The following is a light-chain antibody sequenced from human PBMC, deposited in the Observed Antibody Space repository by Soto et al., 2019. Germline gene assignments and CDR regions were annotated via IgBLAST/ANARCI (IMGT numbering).Light chain of an antibody. V-gene: IGLV1-40*01. J-gene: IGLJ2*01. CDR1: STNIGAGYD. Sequence: QSVLTQPPSVSGAPGQRVTMSCTGSSTNIGAGYDVHWYRQLPGTAPKLLIYGNNNRPSGVPDRFSGSKSGTSAFLAITGLQAEDEADYYCQSYDSSLNTVVFGGGTKVTVL. CDR2: GNN. CDR3: QSYDSSLNTVV.